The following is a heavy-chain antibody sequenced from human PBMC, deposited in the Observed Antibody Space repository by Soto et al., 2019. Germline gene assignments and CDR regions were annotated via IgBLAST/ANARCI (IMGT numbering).Heavy chain of an antibody. Sequence: EVQLVESGGGLVQPGGSLRLSCAASGFTFSDYWIHWVRQAPGKGLMWVSRINGDGSTTNYADSVKGRFTVPRDNAKNTLYLQMNSLRAEDTALYYCARGIRGHYGKDVWGQGTTVSVSS. CDR3: ARGIRGHYGKDV. V-gene: IGHV3-74*01. J-gene: IGHJ6*02. D-gene: IGHD3-10*01. CDR2: INGDGSTT. CDR1: GFTFSDYW.